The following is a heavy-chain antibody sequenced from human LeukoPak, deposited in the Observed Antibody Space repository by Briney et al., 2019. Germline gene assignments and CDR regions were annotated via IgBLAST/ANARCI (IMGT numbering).Heavy chain of an antibody. V-gene: IGHV3-23*01. CDR3: ARDYCSGGSCYLFDY. J-gene: IGHJ4*02. D-gene: IGHD2-15*01. CDR1: GFTFSSYA. CDR2: ISAGGGST. Sequence: GGSLRLSCAASGFTFSSYAMNWVRQAPGKGLEWVSTISAGGGSTYYADSVKGRFTISRDDAKNTLDLQMNSLRAEDTALYYCARDYCSGGSCYLFDYWGQGTLVTVSS.